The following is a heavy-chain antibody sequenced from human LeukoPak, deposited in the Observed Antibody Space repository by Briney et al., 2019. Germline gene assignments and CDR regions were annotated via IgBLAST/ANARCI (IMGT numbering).Heavy chain of an antibody. V-gene: IGHV3-48*01. Sequence: GGSLRLSCAASGFTFSNYGMNWVRQAPGKGLEWVSYISSSSTIYYADSVKGRFTISRDNAKNSLYPQMNSLRAEDTAVYYCASQFGYSSSFDIWGQGTMVTVSS. CDR3: ASQFGYSSSFDI. CDR2: ISSSSTI. CDR1: GFTFSNYG. D-gene: IGHD6-13*01. J-gene: IGHJ3*02.